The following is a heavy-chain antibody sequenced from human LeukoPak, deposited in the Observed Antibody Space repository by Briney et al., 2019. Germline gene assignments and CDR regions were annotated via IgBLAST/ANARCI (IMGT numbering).Heavy chain of an antibody. Sequence: PGGSLRLSCAASGFTFSSYSMNWVRQAPGKGLEWVSSISSSSSYIYYADSVKGRFTISRDNAKNSLYLQMNSLRAEDTAIYYCAKFEYTTMVWFDYWGQGTLVTVSS. CDR3: AKFEYTTMVWFDY. CDR2: ISSSSSYI. J-gene: IGHJ4*02. CDR1: GFTFSSYS. D-gene: IGHD5-18*01. V-gene: IGHV3-21*04.